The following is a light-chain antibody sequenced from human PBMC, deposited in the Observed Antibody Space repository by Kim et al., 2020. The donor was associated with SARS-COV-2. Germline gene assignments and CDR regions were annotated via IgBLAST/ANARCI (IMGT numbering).Light chain of an antibody. V-gene: IGKV3-20*01. CDR2: GAS. CDR3: QQYGTSPPTT. CDR1: QSVSSSY. Sequence: SPGERATLPCRASQSVSSSYLTWYQQKPGQAPRLLIYGASSRATGIPDRFSGSGSGTDFTLTISRLEPEDFAVYFCQQYGTSPPTTFGQGTKLEI. J-gene: IGKJ2*01.